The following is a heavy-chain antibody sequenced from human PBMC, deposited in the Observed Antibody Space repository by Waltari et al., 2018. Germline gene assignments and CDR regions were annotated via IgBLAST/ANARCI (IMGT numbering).Heavy chain of an antibody. CDR2: IYHSGST. Sequence: QVQLQESGPGLVKPSETLSLTCAVSGYSISSGYYWGWIRQPPGKGLDWIGSIYHSGSTYYNPSLKSRVTISVDTSKNQFSLKLSSVTAADTAVYYCARRAVDCSGGSCYSYYFDYWGQGTLVTVSS. J-gene: IGHJ4*02. CDR3: ARRAVDCSGGSCYSYYFDY. D-gene: IGHD2-15*01. CDR1: GYSISSGYY. V-gene: IGHV4-38-2*01.